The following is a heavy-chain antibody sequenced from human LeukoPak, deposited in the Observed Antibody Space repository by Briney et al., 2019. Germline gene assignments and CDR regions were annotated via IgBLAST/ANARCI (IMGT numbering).Heavy chain of an antibody. Sequence: GGSLRLSCAASGFNFSPYSMNWLRQAPGKGLEWVSYIDSSSGTIYYADSVRGRFTISGDNAKNSLYLQMNSLRAEDTALYYCAKVSVVAAIRDAFDIWGQGTMVTVSS. J-gene: IGHJ3*02. CDR2: IDSSSGTI. D-gene: IGHD2-15*01. CDR3: AKVSVVAAIRDAFDI. CDR1: GFNFSPYS. V-gene: IGHV3-48*04.